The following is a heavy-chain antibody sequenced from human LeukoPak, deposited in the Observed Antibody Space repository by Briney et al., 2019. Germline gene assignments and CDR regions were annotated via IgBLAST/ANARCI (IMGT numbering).Heavy chain of an antibody. V-gene: IGHV3-7*01. D-gene: IGHD1-14*01. CDR1: EFTLSSYW. CDR2: IKQDGSEK. J-gene: IGHJ4*02. CDR3: ARVGQAEDY. Sequence: GGSLRLSCAASEFTLSSYWMSWVRQAPGKGLEWVANIKQDGSEKYYVDSVKGRFTISRDNAKNSLYLQMNSLRAEDTAVYYCARVGQAEDYWGQGTLVTVSS.